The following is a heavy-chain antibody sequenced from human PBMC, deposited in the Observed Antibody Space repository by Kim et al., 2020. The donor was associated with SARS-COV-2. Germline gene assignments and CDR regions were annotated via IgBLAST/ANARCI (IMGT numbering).Heavy chain of an antibody. CDR1: GGSISSSSYY. CDR2: IYYSGST. D-gene: IGHD6-19*01. V-gene: IGHV4-39*07. CDR3: ARADWYSSGWYGY. Sequence: SETLSLTCTVSGGSISSSSYYWGWIRQPPGKGLEWIGSIYYSGSTYYNPSLKSRVTISVDTSKNQFSLKLSSVTAADTAVYYCARADWYSSGWYGYWGQGTLVTVSS. J-gene: IGHJ4*02.